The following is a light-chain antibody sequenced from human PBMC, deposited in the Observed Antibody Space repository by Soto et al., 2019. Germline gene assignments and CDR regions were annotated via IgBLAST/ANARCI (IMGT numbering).Light chain of an antibody. CDR2: EVN. CDR3: SPYTSVSILI. V-gene: IGLV2-14*01. J-gene: IGLJ2*01. Sequence: QSVLTQPASVSGSPGQSITISCTGTSRDVGGYNYVSWYQQHPGKAPKLMISEVNNRPSGVSDRFSGSMSGSTASLTISGLQAEDEADYFCSPYTSVSILIFGGGTKLTVL. CDR1: SRDVGGYNY.